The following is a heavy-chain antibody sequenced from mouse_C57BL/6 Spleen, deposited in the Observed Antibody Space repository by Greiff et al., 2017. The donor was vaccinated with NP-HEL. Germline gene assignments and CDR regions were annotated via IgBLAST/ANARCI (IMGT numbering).Heavy chain of an antibody. CDR2: IYPGDGDT. D-gene: IGHD1-1*01. CDR3: ARFYYGSSFYAMDD. V-gene: IGHV1-80*01. J-gene: IGHJ4*01. CDR1: GYAFSSYW. Sequence: QVQLQQSGAELVKPGASVKISCKASGYAFSSYWMNWVKQRPGKGLEWIGQIYPGDGDTNYNGKFKGKATLTADKSSSTAYMQLSSLTSEDSAVYFGARFYYGSSFYAMDDWGQGTSVTVSS.